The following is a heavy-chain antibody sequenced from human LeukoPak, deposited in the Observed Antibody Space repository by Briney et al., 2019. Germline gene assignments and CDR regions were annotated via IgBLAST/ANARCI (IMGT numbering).Heavy chain of an antibody. D-gene: IGHD6-19*01. J-gene: IGHJ1*01. CDR1: GYTFTSYA. CDR2: INAGNGNT. V-gene: IGHV1-3*01. Sequence: GASVKVSCKASGYTFTSYAMHWVRQAPGQRLEWMGWINAGNGNTKYSQKFQGRVTITRDTSASTAYMDLSSLRSEDTAVYYCARGEDSSGFQLWGQGTLVTVSS. CDR3: ARGEDSSGFQL.